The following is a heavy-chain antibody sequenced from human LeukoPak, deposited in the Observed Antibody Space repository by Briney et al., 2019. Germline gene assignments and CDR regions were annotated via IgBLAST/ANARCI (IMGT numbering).Heavy chain of an antibody. J-gene: IGHJ6*02. CDR2: IYYSGST. D-gene: IGHD3-10*01. Sequence: SETLSLTCTVSGGSISSYYWSWIRQPPGKGLEWIGYIYYSGSTYYNPSLKSRVTISVDRSKNQFSLKLSSVTAADTAVYYCASIPFGGEGDVWGQGTTVTVSS. CDR3: ASIPFGGEGDV. V-gene: IGHV4-59*12. CDR1: GGSISSYY.